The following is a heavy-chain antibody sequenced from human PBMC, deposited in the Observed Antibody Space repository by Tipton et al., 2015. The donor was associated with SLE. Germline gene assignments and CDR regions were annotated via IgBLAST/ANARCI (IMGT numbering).Heavy chain of an antibody. V-gene: IGHV3-73*01. Sequence: SLRLSCAASGFSFSGSAIHWVRQAAGKGLEWVGRIRSKPHSYATVYADSVRGRFTISRDDSKNAAYLQMNGLKIEGTAIYYCSSLQQLDGFWGQGTLVTVSS. D-gene: IGHD5-24*01. CDR3: SSLQQLDGF. CDR2: IRSKPHSYAT. J-gene: IGHJ4*02. CDR1: GFSFSGSA.